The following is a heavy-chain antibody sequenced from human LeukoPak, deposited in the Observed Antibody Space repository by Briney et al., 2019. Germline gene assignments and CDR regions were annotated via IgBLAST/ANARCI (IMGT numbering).Heavy chain of an antibody. CDR2: INPTGGST. J-gene: IGHJ5*02. CDR1: GYTFTSYY. CDR3: ARDNSVGDNAWWFDR. V-gene: IGHV1-46*01. Sequence: ASVKVSCKASGYTFTSYYMHWVRQAPGQGLEWMGLINPTGGSTGYAQKFQGRVTMTRDMSTSTDYMELSSLRSEDTAIYYCARDNSVGDNAWWFDRWGQGTLVTVSS. D-gene: IGHD1-26*01.